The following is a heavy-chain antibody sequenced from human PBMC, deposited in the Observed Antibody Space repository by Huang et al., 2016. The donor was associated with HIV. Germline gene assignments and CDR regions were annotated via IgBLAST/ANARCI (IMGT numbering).Heavy chain of an antibody. Sequence: EVQLVESGGGLVKPGGSLRLSCAASGLPFSDYSMNWVRQAPGKGLVWFSAISCSRSHKYYADSVKGRFTISRDNAKKSLYLQMNSLRVEDTAVYYCARDYSGSYFGLNYYYGMDVWGQGTTVTVSS. V-gene: IGHV3-21*01. CDR3: ARDYSGSYFGLNYYYGMDV. CDR1: GLPFSDYS. D-gene: IGHD1-26*01. CDR2: ISCSRSHK. J-gene: IGHJ6*02.